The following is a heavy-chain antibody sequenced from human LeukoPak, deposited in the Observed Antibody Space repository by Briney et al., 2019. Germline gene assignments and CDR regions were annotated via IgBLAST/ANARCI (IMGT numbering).Heavy chain of an antibody. CDR1: GGSISSSSYY. J-gene: IGHJ4*02. D-gene: IGHD6-6*01. V-gene: IGHV4-39*07. CDR3: ARVGRPGLFDY. Sequence: SETLSLTCTVSGGSISSSSYYWGWFRHPPGRGRGWIGSIYYSGSTYYNPSLKSRVTISVDTSKNQFSLKLSSVTAADTAVYYCARVGRPGLFDYWGQGTLVTVSS. CDR2: IYYSGST.